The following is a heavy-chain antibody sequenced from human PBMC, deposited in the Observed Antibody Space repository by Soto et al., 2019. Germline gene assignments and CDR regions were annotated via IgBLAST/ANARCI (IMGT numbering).Heavy chain of an antibody. CDR3: ARDSSGWYDY. D-gene: IGHD6-19*01. V-gene: IGHV4-59*01. Sequence: QVQLQESGPGLVKPSETLSLTCTVSGGSISSYYWSWIRQPPGKGLEWIGYIYYSGSTNYNPSLKSRVTISVDTSKNQFSLKLSSVTAADPAVYYCARDSSGWYDYWGQGTLVTVSS. J-gene: IGHJ4*02. CDR2: IYYSGST. CDR1: GGSISSYY.